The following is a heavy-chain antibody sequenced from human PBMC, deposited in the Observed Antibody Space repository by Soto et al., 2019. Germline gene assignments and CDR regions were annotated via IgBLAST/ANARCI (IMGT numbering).Heavy chain of an antibody. CDR2: ISSSSSYI. Sequence: EVQLVESGGGLVKPGGSLRLSYAASGFTFSSYSMNWVRQAPGKGLEWVSSISSSSSYIYYADSVKGRFTISRDNAKNSLYLQMNSLRAEDTAVYYCARGLDDYYYYYMDVWGKGTTVTVSS. J-gene: IGHJ6*03. V-gene: IGHV3-21*01. CDR3: ARGLDDYYYYYMDV. D-gene: IGHD1-1*01. CDR1: GFTFSSYS.